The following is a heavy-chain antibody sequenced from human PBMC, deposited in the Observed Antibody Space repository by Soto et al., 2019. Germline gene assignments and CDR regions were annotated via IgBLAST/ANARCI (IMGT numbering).Heavy chain of an antibody. J-gene: IGHJ5*02. CDR1: GYTFTSYD. CDR2: MNPNSGNT. V-gene: IGHV1-8*01. Sequence: ASVKVSCKASGYTFTSYDINWVRQATGQGLEWMGWMNPNSGNTGYAQKFQGRVTMTRNTSISTAYMEQSSLRSEDTAVYYCARDSSIATPNNWFDPWGQGTLVTVSS. CDR3: ARDSSIATPNNWFDP. D-gene: IGHD6-6*01.